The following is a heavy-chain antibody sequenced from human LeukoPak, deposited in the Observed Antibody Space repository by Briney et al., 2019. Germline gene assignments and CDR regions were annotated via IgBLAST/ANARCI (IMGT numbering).Heavy chain of an antibody. Sequence: GESLKISCKGSGYSFTSYWIGWVRQMPGKGLEWMGIIYPGDSDTRYSPSFQGQVTISADKSISTAYLQWSSLKASDTAMYYCARLPPYCSGGSCPFDYWGQGTLVTVSS. J-gene: IGHJ4*02. V-gene: IGHV5-51*01. CDR3: ARLPPYCSGGSCPFDY. D-gene: IGHD2-15*01. CDR2: IYPGDSDT. CDR1: GYSFTSYW.